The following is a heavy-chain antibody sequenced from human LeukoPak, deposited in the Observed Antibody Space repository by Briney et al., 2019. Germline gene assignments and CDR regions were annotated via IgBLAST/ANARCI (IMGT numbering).Heavy chain of an antibody. D-gene: IGHD6-13*01. CDR2: ISAYNGNT. V-gene: IGHV1-18*01. J-gene: IGHJ6*03. Sequence: ASVKVSCKASGYTFTSYGISWVRQAPGQGLEWMGWISAYNGNTNYAQKLQGRVTMTTDTSTSTAYMELRSLRSEDTAVYYCARGPSSYSSSWYVNYYYYYYMDVWGNGTTVTVSS. CDR3: ARGPSSYSSSWYVNYYYYYYMDV. CDR1: GYTFTSYG.